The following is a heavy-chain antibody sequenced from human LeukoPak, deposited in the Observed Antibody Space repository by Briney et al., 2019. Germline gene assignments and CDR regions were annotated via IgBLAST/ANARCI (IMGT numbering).Heavy chain of an antibody. V-gene: IGHV3-21*01. CDR2: ISSSGSYI. Sequence: PGGSLRLSCAASGFTFSSYSMNWVRQAPGKGLEWVSSISSSGSYIYYADSVKGRFTISRDNAKNSLYLQMNSLRAEDTAVYYCAKSLPTLRPIWGQGTMVTVSS. J-gene: IGHJ3*02. CDR3: AKSLPTLRPI. D-gene: IGHD2-2*01. CDR1: GFTFSSYS.